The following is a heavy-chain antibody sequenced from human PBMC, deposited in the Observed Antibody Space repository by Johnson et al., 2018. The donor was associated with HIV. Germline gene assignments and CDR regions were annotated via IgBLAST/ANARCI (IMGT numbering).Heavy chain of an antibody. Sequence: QVQLVESGGGVVQPGRSLRLSCAASGFTFSSYAMHWVRQAPGKGLEWVAVISYDGSNKYYADSVKGRFTISRDNSKNTLYLQMNSLRAEDTAVYYCARERQPWGPDAFDIWGQGTMVTVSS. CDR3: ARERQPWGPDAFDI. CDR1: GFTFSSYA. D-gene: IGHD3-16*01. V-gene: IGHV3-30*04. J-gene: IGHJ3*02. CDR2: ISYDGSNK.